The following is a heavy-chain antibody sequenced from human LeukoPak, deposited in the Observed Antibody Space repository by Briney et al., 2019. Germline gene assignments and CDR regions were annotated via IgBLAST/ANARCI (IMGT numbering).Heavy chain of an antibody. CDR3: ARTSIAAAGPFDY. Sequence: PSQTLSLTCTDSGGSISSGDYYWSWIRQPPGKGLEWIGYIYYSGSTYYNPSLKSRVTISVDTSKNQFSLKLSSVTAADTAVYYCARTSIAAAGPFDYWGQGTLVTVSS. CDR1: GGSISSGDYY. V-gene: IGHV4-30-4*01. D-gene: IGHD6-13*01. J-gene: IGHJ4*02. CDR2: IYYSGST.